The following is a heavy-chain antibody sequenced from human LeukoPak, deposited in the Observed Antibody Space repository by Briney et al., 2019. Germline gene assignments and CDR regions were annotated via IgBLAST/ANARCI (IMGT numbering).Heavy chain of an antibody. CDR1: GYTLTRYR. V-gene: IGHV5-51*01. D-gene: IGHD6-13*01. CDR2: INPYDSDT. Sequence: GESLKISCKVSGYTLTRYRIGWARQMPGKGLEWMGIINPYDSDTQYSPSSQGHVIISVDRSITTAYLQWSSLEASDSAMYYCAITGYSSNWEYFWGQGTLVTVSS. J-gene: IGHJ4*02. CDR3: AITGYSSNWEYF.